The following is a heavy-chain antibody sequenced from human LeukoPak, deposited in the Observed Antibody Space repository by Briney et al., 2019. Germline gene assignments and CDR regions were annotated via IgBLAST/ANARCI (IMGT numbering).Heavy chain of an antibody. V-gene: IGHV3-23*01. CDR3: ARGPDAMVRGHPFDY. Sequence: GSLRLSCAASGFTFSTYAMNWVRQAPGKGLEWVSAISGSGAKTYYADFVKGRFTISRDNSKNTLYLQMNSLRAEDTAVYYCARGPDAMVRGHPFDYWGQGTLVTVSS. CDR1: GFTFSTYA. CDR2: ISGSGAKT. D-gene: IGHD3-10*01. J-gene: IGHJ4*02.